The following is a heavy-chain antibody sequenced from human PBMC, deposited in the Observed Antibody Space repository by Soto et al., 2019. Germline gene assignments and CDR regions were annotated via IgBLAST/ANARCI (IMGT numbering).Heavy chain of an antibody. CDR2: TYNGNT. CDR1: GYTFSNYG. J-gene: IGHJ4*02. CDR3: ARESSGWPHFY. Sequence: ASVKVSCKVSGYTFSNYGFTWVRQAPGQGPEWMGWTYNGNTRYAQKFQGRVTMTTEASTSTAYMDLRSLTSDDTAVYYCARESSGWPHFYWGQGTPVTISS. V-gene: IGHV1-18*01. D-gene: IGHD6-19*01.